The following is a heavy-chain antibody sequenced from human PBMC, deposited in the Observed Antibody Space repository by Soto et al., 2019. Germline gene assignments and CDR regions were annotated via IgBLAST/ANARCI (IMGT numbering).Heavy chain of an antibody. CDR1: GGSIISYY. D-gene: IGHD6-13*01. J-gene: IGHJ3*02. CDR2: IYYSGST. V-gene: IGHV4-59*08. CDR3: ARYGSSWYERAFDI. Sequence: PSETLSLTCTASGGSIISYYWSWIRQPPGKGLEWIGYIYYSGSTNYNPSLKSRVTISVDTSKNQFSLKLSSVTAADTAVYYCARYGSSWYERAFDIWGQGTMVTVSS.